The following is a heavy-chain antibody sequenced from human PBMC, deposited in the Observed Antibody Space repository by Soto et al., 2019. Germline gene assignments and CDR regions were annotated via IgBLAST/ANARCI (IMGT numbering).Heavy chain of an antibody. CDR1: GYSFTSYW. V-gene: IGHV5-51*01. CDR2: IYPGDSDT. Sequence: GESLKISCKGSGYSFTSYWIGWVRQMPGKGLEWMGIIYPGDSDTRYSPSFQGQVTISADKSISTAYLQWSSLKASDTAMYYCARPTDYDILTGYLYYFDYWGQGTLVTVS. J-gene: IGHJ4*02. CDR3: ARPTDYDILTGYLYYFDY. D-gene: IGHD3-9*01.